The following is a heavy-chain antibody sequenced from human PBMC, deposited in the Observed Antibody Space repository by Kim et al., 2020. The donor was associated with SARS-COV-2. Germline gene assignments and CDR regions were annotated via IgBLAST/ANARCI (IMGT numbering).Heavy chain of an antibody. D-gene: IGHD6-13*01. V-gene: IGHV7-4-1*02. CDR3: ARGNRQQLAVPDWFDP. CDR1: GYTFTSYA. CDR2: INTNTGNP. Sequence: ASVKVSCKASGYTFTSYAMNWVRQAPGQGLEWMGWINTNTGNPTYAQGFTGRFVFSLDTSVSTAYLQISSLKAEDTAVYYCARGNRQQLAVPDWFDPWGQGTLVTVSS. J-gene: IGHJ5*02.